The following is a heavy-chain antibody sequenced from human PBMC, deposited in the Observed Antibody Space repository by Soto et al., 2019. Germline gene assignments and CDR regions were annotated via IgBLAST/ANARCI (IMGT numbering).Heavy chain of an antibody. CDR2: IYYNGST. Sequence: QLQLQESGPGLVKPSETLSLTCTVSGGSISSSSYYWGWIRQPPGKVLEWIGNIYYNGSTYTNPSLKRRVPISVDTSKNPFSLKRSSVTAATTAVDYWASRQSRPWCDPWGQGTLVTVSS. CDR3: ASRQSRPWCDP. J-gene: IGHJ5*02. CDR1: GGSISSSSYY. V-gene: IGHV4-39*01.